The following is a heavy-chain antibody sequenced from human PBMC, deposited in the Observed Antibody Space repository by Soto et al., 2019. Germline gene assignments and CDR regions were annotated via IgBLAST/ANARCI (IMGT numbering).Heavy chain of an antibody. V-gene: IGHV3-23*01. CDR3: ANGALERRGPDTYYYYYGMDV. Sequence: GGSLRLSCAASGFTFSSYAMSWVRQAPGKGLEWVSAISGSGGSTYYADSVKGRFTISRDNSKNTLYLQMNSLRAEDTAVYYCANGALERRGPDTYYYYYGMDVWGQGTTVTVSS. CDR2: ISGSGGST. CDR1: GFTFSSYA. D-gene: IGHD1-1*01. J-gene: IGHJ6*02.